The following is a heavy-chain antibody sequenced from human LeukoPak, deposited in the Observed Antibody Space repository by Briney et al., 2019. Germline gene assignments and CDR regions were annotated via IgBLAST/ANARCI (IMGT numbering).Heavy chain of an antibody. Sequence: GGSLRLSCAASGFTFSSYWMHWVRQAPGKGLVWVSRINSDGSSTSYADSVKGRFTISRDNAKNTLYLQMNSLRAEDTAVYYCARGSIVVVPAAMRRWFDPWGQGTLVTVSS. J-gene: IGHJ5*02. V-gene: IGHV3-74*01. CDR1: GFTFSSYW. CDR2: INSDGSST. D-gene: IGHD2-2*01. CDR3: ARGSIVVVPAAMRRWFDP.